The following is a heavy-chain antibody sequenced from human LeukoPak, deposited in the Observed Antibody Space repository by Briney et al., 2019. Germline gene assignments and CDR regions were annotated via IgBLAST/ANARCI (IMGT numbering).Heavy chain of an antibody. V-gene: IGHV3-7*01. Sequence: GGSLRLSCAASGFTFSSNWMSWVRQAPGKGLEWVANIKEDGSEKYYVDSVKGRFTISRDNAKNSLYLQMNSLRAEDTAVYYCARDESSSFPFDYWGQGTLVTVSS. CDR1: GFTFSSNW. CDR2: IKEDGSEK. D-gene: IGHD6-6*01. J-gene: IGHJ4*02. CDR3: ARDESSSFPFDY.